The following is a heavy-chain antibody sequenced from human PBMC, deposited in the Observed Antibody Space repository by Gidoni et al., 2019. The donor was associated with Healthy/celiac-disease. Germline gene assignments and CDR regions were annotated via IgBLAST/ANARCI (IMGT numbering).Heavy chain of an antibody. V-gene: IGHV3-48*02. Sequence: EVQLVESGGGLVQPGGSLRLSCAASGFTFRSYSMNWVRQAPGKGLEWVSYISSSSSTIYYADSVKGRFTISRDNAKNSLYLQMNSLRDEDTAVYYCARDLVTYYYDSSGQDYWGQGTLVTVSS. CDR3: ARDLVTYYYDSSGQDY. CDR2: ISSSSSTI. J-gene: IGHJ4*02. CDR1: GFTFRSYS. D-gene: IGHD3-22*01.